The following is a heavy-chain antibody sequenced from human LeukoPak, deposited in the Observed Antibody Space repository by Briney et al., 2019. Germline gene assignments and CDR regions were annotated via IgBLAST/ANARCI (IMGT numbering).Heavy chain of an antibody. Sequence: GESLKISCKGSGYSFINYWIGWVRQMPGKGLEWMGIIYPDDSDTRYSPSFQGQVSISADKSITTAYLQWSSLKASDTAMYYCARRVVIAAHDAFDIWGQGTMVSVSS. CDR2: IYPDDSDT. V-gene: IGHV5-51*01. CDR3: ARRVVIAAHDAFDI. J-gene: IGHJ3*02. D-gene: IGHD2-15*01. CDR1: GYSFINYW.